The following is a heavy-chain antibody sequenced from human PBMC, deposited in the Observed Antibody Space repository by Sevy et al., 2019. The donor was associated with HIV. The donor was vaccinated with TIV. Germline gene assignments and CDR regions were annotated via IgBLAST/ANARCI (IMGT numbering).Heavy chain of an antibody. D-gene: IGHD3-16*02. CDR1: GFSLSTSGVG. J-gene: IGHJ4*02. V-gene: IGHV2-5*01. Sequence: SGPTLVNPTQTLTLTCTFSGFSLSTSGVGVGWIRQPPGKALEWLALIYWNDDKRYSPSLKSRLTITKDTSKNQVVLTMTNMDTVDTATYYCAHSLSVSIMITFGGVIVIPGSFDYWGQGTLVTVSS. CDR2: IYWNDDK. CDR3: AHSLSVSIMITFGGVIVIPGSFDY.